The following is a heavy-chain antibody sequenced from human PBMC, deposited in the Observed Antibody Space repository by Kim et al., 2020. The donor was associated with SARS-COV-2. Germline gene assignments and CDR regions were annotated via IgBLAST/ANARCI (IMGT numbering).Heavy chain of an antibody. Sequence: GGSLRLSCAASGFTFSDSPMHWVRQASGKGLEWVGRVRTEANSYETGYTATVKCRFTIFSDDSEHTEYLQMNSLKIEDTGVYYCSRQLIGTATTDNWGQGTPVTVSS. CDR2: VRTEANSYET. CDR1: GFTFSDSP. J-gene: IGHJ4*02. D-gene: IGHD1-7*01. CDR3: SRQLIGTATTDN. V-gene: IGHV3-73*01.